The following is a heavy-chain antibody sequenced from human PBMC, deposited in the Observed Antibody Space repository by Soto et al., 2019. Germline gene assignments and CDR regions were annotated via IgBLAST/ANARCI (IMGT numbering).Heavy chain of an antibody. CDR3: VGSGGKPLAS. D-gene: IGHD2-15*01. CDR1: GYTFSSYW. Sequence: DVQLVQSGAAVKKPGESLRISCKGSGYTFSSYWIGWVRQMPGKGLEWMGIIHCDDSDTEYSPSFEGQVTISADKSISSAYRQGEGRRASDTATYYCVGSGGKPLASGGQGPLVPVSS. CDR2: IHCDDSDT. J-gene: IGHJ4*02. V-gene: IGHV5-51*01.